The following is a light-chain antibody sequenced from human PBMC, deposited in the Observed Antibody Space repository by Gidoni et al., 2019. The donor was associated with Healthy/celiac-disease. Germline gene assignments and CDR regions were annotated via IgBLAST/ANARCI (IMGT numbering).Light chain of an antibody. CDR2: ATS. Sequence: DIEMNQSPASVSASVGDRVTITCRASQDITSWLAWYQQKPGKAPNLRIYATSILLSGVPSRFSGSKSVTDFTLTIGSLQPEDIATFYCQQANTFPLSFGGGTKVEIK. J-gene: IGKJ4*01. CDR1: QDITSW. V-gene: IGKV1-12*01. CDR3: QQANTFPLS.